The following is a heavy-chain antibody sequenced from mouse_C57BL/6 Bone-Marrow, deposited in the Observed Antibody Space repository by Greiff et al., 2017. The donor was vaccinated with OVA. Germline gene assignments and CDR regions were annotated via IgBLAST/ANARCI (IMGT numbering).Heavy chain of an antibody. J-gene: IGHJ4*01. Sequence: EVKLVESGGGLVQPGGSLKLSCAASGFTFSDYYMYWVRQTPEKRLEWVAYISNGGGSTYYPDTVKGRFTISRDNAKNTLYLQMSRLKSEDTAMYYCARHTVVEGGKAMDYWGQGTSVTVSS. V-gene: IGHV5-12*01. CDR1: GFTFSDYY. D-gene: IGHD1-1*01. CDR3: ARHTVVEGGKAMDY. CDR2: ISNGGGST.